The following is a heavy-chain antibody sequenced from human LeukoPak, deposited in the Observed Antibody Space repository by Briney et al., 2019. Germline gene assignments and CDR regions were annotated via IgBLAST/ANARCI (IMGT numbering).Heavy chain of an antibody. CDR2: ISAYNGNT. CDR3: ARDLKSYSGDLDY. CDR1: GYTFTGYY. V-gene: IGHV1-18*04. D-gene: IGHD3-10*01. Sequence: GASVKVSCKASGYTFTGYYMHWVRQAPGQGLEWMGWISAYNGNTNYAQKLQGRVTMTTDTSTSTAYMELRSLRSDDTAVYYCARDLKSYSGDLDYWGQGTLVTVSS. J-gene: IGHJ4*02.